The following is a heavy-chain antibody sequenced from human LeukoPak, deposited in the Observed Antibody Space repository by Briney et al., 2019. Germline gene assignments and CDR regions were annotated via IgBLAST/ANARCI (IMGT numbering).Heavy chain of an antibody. Sequence: GGSLRLSCAASGFTFSSYAMSWVRQAPGKGLEWVSAISGSGGSTYYADSVKGRFTISRDNSKNTLYLQMNSLRAEDTAVYYCAKASGYSSSLHTYYGMDVWGQGTTVTVS. D-gene: IGHD6-13*01. CDR3: AKASGYSSSLHTYYGMDV. CDR1: GFTFSSYA. J-gene: IGHJ6*02. V-gene: IGHV3-23*01. CDR2: ISGSGGST.